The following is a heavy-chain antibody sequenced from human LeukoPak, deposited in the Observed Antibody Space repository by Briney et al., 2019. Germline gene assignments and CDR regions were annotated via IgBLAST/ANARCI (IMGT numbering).Heavy chain of an antibody. Sequence: GGSLRLSCAASGFTFSSYSMNWVRQAPGKGLEWVSSISSSSSYIYYADSVKGRFTLSRDKSKNTLHLQMNNLRPGDTAVYYCARDSVVDTRDYWGQGTLVTVSS. CDR2: ISSSSSYI. D-gene: IGHD3-22*01. CDR1: GFTFSSYS. J-gene: IGHJ4*02. CDR3: ARDSVVDTRDY. V-gene: IGHV3-21*04.